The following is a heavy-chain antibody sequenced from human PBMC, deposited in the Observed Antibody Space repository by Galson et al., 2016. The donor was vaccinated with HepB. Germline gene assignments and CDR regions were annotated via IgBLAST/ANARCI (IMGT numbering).Heavy chain of an antibody. CDR1: GFTFSNYG. V-gene: IGHV3-30*03. J-gene: IGHJ4*02. CDR3: AREWQWLDGIDY. CDR2: DSMDGRRK. Sequence: SLRLSCAASGFTFSNYGMHWVRQAPGKGLEWVAADSMDGRRKFYADSVKGRFTISRDNSNSMLFLQMSSLRADDTAVYYCAREWQWLDGIDYWGQGTLVTVSS. D-gene: IGHD6-19*01.